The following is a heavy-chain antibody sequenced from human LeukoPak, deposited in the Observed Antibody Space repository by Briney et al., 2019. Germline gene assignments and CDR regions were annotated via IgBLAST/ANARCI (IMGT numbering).Heavy chain of an antibody. D-gene: IGHD3-16*01. CDR3: ARIFRLDYGIDY. J-gene: IGHJ4*02. CDR1: GFTFSAYW. Sequence: GGSLRLSCAGTGFTFSAYWMHWVRQAPGKGPVWLARINSDGYSISYADSVKGRFTISRDNAKNTLYLQMNSLRAEDTAVYYCARIFRLDYGIDYWGQGTLVTVSS. V-gene: IGHV3-74*01. CDR2: INSDGYSI.